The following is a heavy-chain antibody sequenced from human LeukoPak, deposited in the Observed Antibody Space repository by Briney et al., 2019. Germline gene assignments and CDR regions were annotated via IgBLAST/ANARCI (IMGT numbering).Heavy chain of an antibody. J-gene: IGHJ4*02. CDR1: GGSISSHY. Sequence: SETLSLTCTVSGGSISSHYWSWIRQPPGKGLEWIGHLYHRGSTYKNPSLKSRVTMSVDMSKNEIALQMRSVTAADTAVYFCARGIVGAVRGTATNFDHWGQGTLVTVSS. CDR2: LYHRGST. D-gene: IGHD1-1*01. CDR3: ARGIVGAVRGTATNFDH. V-gene: IGHV4-59*11.